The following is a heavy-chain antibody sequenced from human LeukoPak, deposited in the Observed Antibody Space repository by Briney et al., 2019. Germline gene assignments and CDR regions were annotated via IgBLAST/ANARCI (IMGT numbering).Heavy chain of an antibody. Sequence: ASVKVSCKASGYTFTSYGISWVRQAPGQGLDWMGIINPRGGATTYTQKFQGRITMTTDTSTSAVYMELSSLRSDDTAVYYCVRGYADKGRRMDYWGQGTLVTVSS. V-gene: IGHV1-46*01. CDR3: VRGYADKGRRMDY. CDR2: INPRGGAT. CDR1: GYTFTSYG. J-gene: IGHJ4*02. D-gene: IGHD2-2*01.